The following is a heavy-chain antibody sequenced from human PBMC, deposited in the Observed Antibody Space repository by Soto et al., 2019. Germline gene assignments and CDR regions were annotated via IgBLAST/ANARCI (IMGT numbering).Heavy chain of an antibody. J-gene: IGHJ4*02. CDR3: AKDRAGYSRQIDY. D-gene: IGHD6-13*01. CDR2: ISGSGSST. CDR1: GFTFNNYA. V-gene: IGHV3-23*01. Sequence: PGGSLRLSCATSGFTFNNYAMSWVRQAPGKGLEWVSAISGSGSSTYYADSVKGRFTISRDNSKNTLTLQMSSLRAEDTAVYYCAKDRAGYSRQIDYWGQGTLVTVSS.